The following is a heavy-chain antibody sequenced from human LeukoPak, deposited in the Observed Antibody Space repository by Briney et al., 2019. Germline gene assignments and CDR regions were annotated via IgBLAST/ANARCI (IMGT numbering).Heavy chain of an antibody. CDR1: GGSISSYY. CDR2: IYYSGST. CDR3: ARDPEITIVGAFDI. J-gene: IGHJ3*02. D-gene: IGHD3-3*01. Sequence: SETLSLTCTVSGGSISSYYWSWIRQPPGKGLEWIGYIYYSGSTNYNPPLKSRVTISVDTSKNQFSLKLSSVTAADTAVYYCARDPEITIVGAFDIWGQGTMVTVSS. V-gene: IGHV4-59*01.